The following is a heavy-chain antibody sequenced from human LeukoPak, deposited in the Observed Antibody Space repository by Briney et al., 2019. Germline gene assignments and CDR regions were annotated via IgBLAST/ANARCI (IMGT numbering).Heavy chain of an antibody. V-gene: IGHV4-30-4*08. CDR3: ARNSRESIGWLYYHY. D-gene: IGHD6-19*01. CDR2: NSFSGSS. J-gene: IGHJ4*02. Sequence: ASETLSLTCTVTGDSSSGVDYYWTWIRQPPGKGLEWIGYNSFSGSSGYNPSLRTRVSISLDTSKNQFSLKLYSVTAADTAVYYCARNSRESIGWLYYHYWGRGTLVTVSS. CDR1: GDSSSGVDYY.